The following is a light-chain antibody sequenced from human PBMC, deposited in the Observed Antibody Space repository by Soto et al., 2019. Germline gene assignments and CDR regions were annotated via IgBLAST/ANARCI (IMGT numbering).Light chain of an antibody. CDR1: QTLSGDF. CDR2: GAS. CDR3: QQFGRSSLYT. J-gene: IGKJ2*01. Sequence: EIVLKQSPGTLSLSPGERATLSCRASQTLSGDFLAWYQKKPGQPPRLLIYGASNRATDIPDRFSGSGSGTEFTLTISGLEPDDFAIYYCQQFGRSSLYTFGQGTKLEIK. V-gene: IGKV3-20*01.